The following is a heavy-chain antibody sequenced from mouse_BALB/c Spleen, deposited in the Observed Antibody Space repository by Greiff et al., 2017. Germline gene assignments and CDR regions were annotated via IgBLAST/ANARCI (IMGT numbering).Heavy chain of an antibody. CDR2: INPDSSTI. CDR3: ARWGDGYFYWYFDV. D-gene: IGHD2-3*01. Sequence: EVKLLESGGGLVQPGGSLKLSCAASGFDFSRYWMSWVRQAPGEGLEWIGEINPDSSTINYTPSLKDKFIISRDNAKNTLYLQMSKVRSEDTALYYCARWGDGYFYWYFDVWGAGTTVTVSS. J-gene: IGHJ1*01. V-gene: IGHV4-1*02. CDR1: GFDFSRYW.